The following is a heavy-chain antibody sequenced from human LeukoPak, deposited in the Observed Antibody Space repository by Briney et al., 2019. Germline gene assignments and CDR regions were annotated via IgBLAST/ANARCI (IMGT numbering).Heavy chain of an antibody. D-gene: IGHD3-10*01. CDR2: INHSGST. V-gene: IGHV4-34*01. Sequence: PSETLSLTCAVHGGSFSGYYWSWIRQPPGKGLEWIGEINHSGSTNYNPSLKSRVTISVDTSKNQFSLKLSSVTAADTAVYYCARGPYYYGSGSYDYWGQGTLVTVSS. J-gene: IGHJ4*02. CDR1: GGSFSGYY. CDR3: ARGPYYYGSGSYDY.